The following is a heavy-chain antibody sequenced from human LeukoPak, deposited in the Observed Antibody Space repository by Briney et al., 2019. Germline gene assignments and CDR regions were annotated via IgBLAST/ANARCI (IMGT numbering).Heavy chain of an antibody. J-gene: IGHJ4*02. V-gene: IGHV3-30*04. CDR1: GFTFSSYA. CDR2: ISYDGTNK. CDR3: AKAHGSGSYLPYYFDY. Sequence: GGSLRLSCAASGFTFSSYAMHWVRQAPGKGLEWVTIISYDGTNKYYADSVKGRFTISRDNSKNTLYLQMNSLRAEDTAVYYCAKAHGSGSYLPYYFDYWGQGTLVTVSS. D-gene: IGHD3-10*01.